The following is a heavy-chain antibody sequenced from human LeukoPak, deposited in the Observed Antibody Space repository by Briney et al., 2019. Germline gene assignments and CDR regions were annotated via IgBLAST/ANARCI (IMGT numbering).Heavy chain of an antibody. Sequence: SQTLSLTCAISGDSVSSNSAAWNWIRQSPSRGLEWLGRTYYRSKWYNDYAVPVKSRITINPDTSKNQFSLQLNSVTPEDTAVYYCAREKGSGYDYLVMYMDVWGKGTTVTVSS. CDR1: GDSVSSNSAA. J-gene: IGHJ6*03. CDR2: TYYRSKWYN. V-gene: IGHV6-1*01. D-gene: IGHD5-12*01. CDR3: AREKGSGYDYLVMYMDV.